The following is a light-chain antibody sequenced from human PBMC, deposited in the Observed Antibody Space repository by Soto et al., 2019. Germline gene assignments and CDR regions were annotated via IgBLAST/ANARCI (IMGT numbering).Light chain of an antibody. V-gene: IGKV1-9*01. CDR2: VAS. CDR1: QDISNY. J-gene: IGKJ5*01. CDR3: QQLFSFPPT. Sequence: DIQLTQSPSFLSASVGDRVTITCRASQDISNYLAWYQQKPGKAPNLLIYVASTLQSGVPSRFSGSGSGTEFTLTISSLQPEDLATYYCQQLFSFPPTSGQGTRLEIK.